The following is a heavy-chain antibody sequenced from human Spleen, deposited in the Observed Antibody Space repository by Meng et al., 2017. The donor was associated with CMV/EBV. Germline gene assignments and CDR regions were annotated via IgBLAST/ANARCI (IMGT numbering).Heavy chain of an antibody. J-gene: IGHJ5*02. CDR1: GGTFSSYT. CDR3: ARGAGGSSSWGGWFDP. CDR2: INPSGGST. V-gene: IGHV1-46*01. Sequence: ASVKVSCKASGGTFSSYTISWVRQAPGQGLEWMGIINPSGGSTSYAQKFQGRVTMTRDTSTSTVYMELSSLRSEDTAVYYCARGAGGSSSWGGWFDPWGQGTLVTVSS. D-gene: IGHD6-13*01.